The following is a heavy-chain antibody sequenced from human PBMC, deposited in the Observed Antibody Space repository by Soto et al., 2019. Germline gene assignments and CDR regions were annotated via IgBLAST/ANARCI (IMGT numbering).Heavy chain of an antibody. D-gene: IGHD5-18*01. J-gene: IGHJ4*02. Sequence: PSETLSLTCAVYGGSFSGYYWSWIRQSPGKGLEWIGEINHRGSTKYNPSLKSRVTISVDTSKNQFSLKLSSVTAADTAVYYCARGGYSYGYFRDFHTHDYWGQGTLVTVSS. CDR3: ARGGYSYGYFRDFHTHDY. V-gene: IGHV4-34*01. CDR1: GGSFSGYY. CDR2: INHRGST.